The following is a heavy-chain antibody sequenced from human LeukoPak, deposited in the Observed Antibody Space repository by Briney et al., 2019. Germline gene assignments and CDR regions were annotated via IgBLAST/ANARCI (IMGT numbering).Heavy chain of an antibody. J-gene: IGHJ5*02. D-gene: IGHD3-3*01. CDR1: GGSISSSRYY. CDR3: ARAEWLRQNLRWFDP. V-gene: IGHV4-39*01. CDR2: IYYSGST. Sequence: SSETLSLTCTVSGGSISSSRYYWGWIRQPPGKGLEWIGSIYYSGSTYYNPSLKSRVTISVDTSKNQFSLKLSSVTAADTAVYYCARAEWLRQNLRWFDPWGQGTLVTVSS.